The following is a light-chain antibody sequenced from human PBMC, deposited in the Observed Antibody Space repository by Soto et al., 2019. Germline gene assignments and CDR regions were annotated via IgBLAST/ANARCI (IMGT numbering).Light chain of an antibody. CDR1: QTISSW. J-gene: IGKJ1*01. CDR2: KAS. V-gene: IGKV1-5*03. CDR3: QHYNSYSEA. Sequence: DIRMTQSPSTLSGSVGDRVTITCRASQTISSWLAWYQQKPGKAPKLLIYKASTLKSGVPSRFSGSGAGTEFTLTISSLQPDDFATYYCQHYNSYSEAFGQGTKVELK.